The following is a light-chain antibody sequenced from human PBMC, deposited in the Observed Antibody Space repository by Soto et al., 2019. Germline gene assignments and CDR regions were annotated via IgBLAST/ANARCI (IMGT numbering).Light chain of an antibody. J-gene: IGKJ1*01. Sequence: DLVMTQTPLSLSVTPGQPASISCKSSQSLLHSDGNTYVFWYVQKPGQPPQLLIYEVSNRFSGVPDRFSGSGSGTDFTLTITRLEPEDFAVYYCQQYSRSRTFGQGTKVEIK. CDR2: EVS. V-gene: IGKV2D-29*01. CDR3: QQYSRSRT. CDR1: QSLLHSDGNTY.